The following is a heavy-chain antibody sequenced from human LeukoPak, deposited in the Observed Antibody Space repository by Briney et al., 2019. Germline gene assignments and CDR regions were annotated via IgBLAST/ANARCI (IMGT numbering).Heavy chain of an antibody. CDR2: INHSGST. CDR3: ARFRLSDSSGYDAFDI. J-gene: IGHJ3*02. V-gene: IGHV4-34*01. Sequence: PSETLSLTCAVYGGSFSGYYWSWIRQPPGKGLEWIGEINHSGSTNYNPSLKSRVTISVDTSKNQFSLKLSSVTAADTAVYYCARFRLSDSSGYDAFDIWGQGTMVTVSS. CDR1: GGSFSGYY. D-gene: IGHD3-22*01.